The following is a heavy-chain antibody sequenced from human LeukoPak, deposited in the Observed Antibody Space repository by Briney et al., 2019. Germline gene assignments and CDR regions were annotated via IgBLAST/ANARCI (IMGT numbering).Heavy chain of an antibody. Sequence: PSETLSLTCTVSGGSISSGGYYWSWIRQPPGKGLEWIGYIYHSGSTYYNPSLKSRVTISVDRSKNQFSLELSSVTAADTAIYYCARRRLGLLYFFDYWGQGTLVTVSS. V-gene: IGHV4-30-2*01. D-gene: IGHD2-2*01. CDR2: IYHSGST. CDR3: ARRRLGLLYFFDY. CDR1: GGSISSGGYY. J-gene: IGHJ4*02.